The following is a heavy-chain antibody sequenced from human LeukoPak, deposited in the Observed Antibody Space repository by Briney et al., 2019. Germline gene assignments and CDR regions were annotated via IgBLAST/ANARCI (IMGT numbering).Heavy chain of an antibody. CDR1: GFTFGDYA. Sequence: GGSLRLSCTASGFTFGDYAMSWFRQAPGNGLEWVGFIRSKAYGGTIEYAASVKGRFTISRDDSKSSAYLQMNSLKTEDTAVYYCAKEETTVTTFFENWGQGTLVTVSS. J-gene: IGHJ4*02. D-gene: IGHD4-17*01. CDR2: IRSKAYGGTI. V-gene: IGHV3-49*03. CDR3: AKEETTVTTFFEN.